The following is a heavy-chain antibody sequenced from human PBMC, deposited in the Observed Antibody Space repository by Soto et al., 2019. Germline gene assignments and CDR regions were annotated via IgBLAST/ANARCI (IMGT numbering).Heavy chain of an antibody. D-gene: IGHD2-15*01. CDR2: IRSKAYGGTT. J-gene: IGHJ6*02. Sequence: GSLRLSCTASGFTFGDYAMSWGRQAPGKGLEWVGFIRSKAYGGTTEYAASVKGRFTISRDDSKSIAYLQMNSLKTEDTAVYYCTRGCGGSCYPFYYYGMDAWGQGTTVTVSS. V-gene: IGHV3-49*04. CDR3: TRGCGGSCYPFYYYGMDA. CDR1: GFTFGDYA.